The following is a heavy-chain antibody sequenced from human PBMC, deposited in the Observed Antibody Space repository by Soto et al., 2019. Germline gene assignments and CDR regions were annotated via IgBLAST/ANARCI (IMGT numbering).Heavy chain of an antibody. D-gene: IGHD1-20*01. V-gene: IGHV3-15*07. Sequence: GGSLRLSCAASGFTFSNAWMNWVRQAPGKGLEWVGRIKSKTDGGTTDYAAPVKGRFTISRDDSKNTLYLQMNSLKTEDTAVYYCTTAPGITGPNYYYYYGMDVWGQGTTVTVSS. CDR3: TTAPGITGPNYYYYYGMDV. CDR2: IKSKTDGGTT. CDR1: GFTFSNAW. J-gene: IGHJ6*02.